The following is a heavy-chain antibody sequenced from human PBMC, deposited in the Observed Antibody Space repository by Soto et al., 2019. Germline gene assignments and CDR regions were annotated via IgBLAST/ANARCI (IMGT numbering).Heavy chain of an antibody. J-gene: IGHJ4*02. V-gene: IGHV3-9*01. Sequence: LRLSCAASGFTFSSYAMHWVRQAPGKGLEWVSGISWNSNTIAYADSVKGRFTISRDNAKNSLYLQMNSLRAEDTAFYYCAKDTGPNWGQGTLVTVSS. CDR1: GFTFSSYA. CDR2: ISWNSNTI. CDR3: AKDTGPN.